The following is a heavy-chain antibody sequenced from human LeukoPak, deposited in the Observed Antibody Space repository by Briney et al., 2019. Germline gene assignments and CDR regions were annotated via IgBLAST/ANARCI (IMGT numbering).Heavy chain of an antibody. D-gene: IGHD4-11*01. Sequence: SETLSLTCTVSGGSVSSGSYFWSWIRQPAGKGLQWIGRIRTSGSTEYNPSLKSRVTISVDTSKNQLSLKLSSVTAADTAVYYCSRGNNYVDFDYWGQGTLVTVSS. J-gene: IGHJ4*02. CDR2: IRTSGST. V-gene: IGHV4-61*02. CDR3: SRGNNYVDFDY. CDR1: GGSVSSGSYF.